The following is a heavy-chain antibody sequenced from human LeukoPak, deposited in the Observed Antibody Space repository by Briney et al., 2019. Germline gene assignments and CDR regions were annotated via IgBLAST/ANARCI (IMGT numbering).Heavy chain of an antibody. CDR2: ISGSSTYL. CDR1: GFTFSSYS. J-gene: IGHJ5*02. CDR3: ARDATTVESWLDP. D-gene: IGHD4-17*01. Sequence: WSLRLSCAASGFTFSSYSMNWVRQAPGKGLEWVSSISGSSTYLQCVDSVKGLFTVSRDNAKKSLYLQMNSLRVEDTAVYYCARDATTVESWLDPWGQGTLVTVPS. V-gene: IGHV3-21*01.